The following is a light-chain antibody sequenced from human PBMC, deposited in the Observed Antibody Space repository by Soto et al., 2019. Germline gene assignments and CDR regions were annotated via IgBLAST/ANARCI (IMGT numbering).Light chain of an antibody. Sequence: QSALTQPASVSGSPGQSLTISCTGTIXDVTGYNYVSWYQEHPGKAPKLMIYEVSNRPSGVSNRFSGSKSGNTASLTISGLQTEDEADYYCSSYTINTLYVFGTGTKVTVL. J-gene: IGLJ1*01. CDR2: EVS. CDR3: SSYTINTLYV. V-gene: IGLV2-14*01. CDR1: IXDVTGYNY.